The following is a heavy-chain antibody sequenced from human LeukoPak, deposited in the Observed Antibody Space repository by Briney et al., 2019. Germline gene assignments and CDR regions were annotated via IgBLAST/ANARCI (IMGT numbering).Heavy chain of an antibody. CDR1: GFTFSIYT. CDR3: ARDWAGSSFDY. CDR2: ITSTSNDT. Sequence: GGSLRLSCAASGFTFSIYTISWVRQAPGKGLQWVSSITSTSNDTYYADSVKGRFTISRDNANNSLYLHMTIMRVEGTAVYYCARDWAGSSFDYWGQGALVTVSS. J-gene: IGHJ4*02. V-gene: IGHV3-21*01. D-gene: IGHD3-10*01.